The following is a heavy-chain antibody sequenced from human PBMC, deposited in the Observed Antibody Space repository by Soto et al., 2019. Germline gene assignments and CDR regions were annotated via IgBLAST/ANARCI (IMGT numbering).Heavy chain of an antibody. CDR3: ASTVVAATFGVYYYYGMDV. Sequence: QPGGSLRLSCAASGFTFSSYSMNWVRQAPGKGLEWVSYISSSSSTIYYADSVKGRFTISRDNAKNSLYLQMNSLRDEDTAVYYCASTVVAATFGVYYYYGMDVWGQGTKVTVSS. J-gene: IGHJ6*02. CDR2: ISSSSSTI. V-gene: IGHV3-48*02. D-gene: IGHD2-15*01. CDR1: GFTFSSYS.